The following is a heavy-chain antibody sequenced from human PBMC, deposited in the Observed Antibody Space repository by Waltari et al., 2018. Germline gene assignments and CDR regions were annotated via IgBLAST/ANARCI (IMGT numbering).Heavy chain of an antibody. CDR3: ARARAGYCSGGSCPPLYFDY. Sequence: QVQLQESGPGLVKPSQTLSLTCPVSGGSLSSGSYYCSWIRQPAGKGLEWIGRIYTSGSTNYNPSLKSRVTISVDTSKNQFSLKLSSVTAADTAVYYCARARAGYCSGGSCPPLYFDYWGQGTLVTVSS. CDR1: GGSLSSGSYY. J-gene: IGHJ4*02. CDR2: IYTSGST. D-gene: IGHD2-15*01. V-gene: IGHV4-61*02.